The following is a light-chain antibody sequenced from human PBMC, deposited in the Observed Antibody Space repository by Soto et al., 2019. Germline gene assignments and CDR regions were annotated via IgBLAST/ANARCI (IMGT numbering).Light chain of an antibody. Sequence: IVMTQSPLSLPVTPGEPASISCRSSQSLLHTNGYSYLDWYLQKPGQSPQLLIYLGSNRASGVTERFSGIGAGKDFTLKISRVEAEGFGVYYYMQALHGWTMGQETKVEIK. CDR2: LGS. CDR3: MQALHGWT. CDR1: QSLLHTNGYSY. J-gene: IGKJ1*01. V-gene: IGKV2-28*01.